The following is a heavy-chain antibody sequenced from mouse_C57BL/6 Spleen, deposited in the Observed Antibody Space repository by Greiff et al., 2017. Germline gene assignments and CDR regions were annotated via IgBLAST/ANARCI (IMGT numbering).Heavy chain of an antibody. J-gene: IGHJ3*01. V-gene: IGHV1-63*01. D-gene: IGHD2-3*01. CDR1: GYTFTNYW. CDR2: IYPGGGYT. Sequence: QVQLKESGAELVRPGTSVKMSCKASGYTFTNYWIGWAKQRPGHGLEWIGDIYPGGGYTNYNEKFKGKATLTSDKSSSTAYMQFISLTSEDSDIYYCARGRIYDGYYGFAYWGQGTLVTVSA. CDR3: ARGRIYDGYYGFAY.